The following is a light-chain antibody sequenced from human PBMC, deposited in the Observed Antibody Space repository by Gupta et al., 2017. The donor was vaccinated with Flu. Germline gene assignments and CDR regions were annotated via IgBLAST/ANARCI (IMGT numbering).Light chain of an antibody. CDR1: QSVSSW. J-gene: IGKJ1*01. V-gene: IGKV1-5*03. Sequence: SPSNLSASVGDRVTITCRTSQSVSSWVEWEKKKKGKEKKVMREKAARGERGGTERVSGSGEGTEFTLTSSSLQNDDCEKEEGKQDNSYWTFGQGTTVEVK. CDR2: KAA. CDR3: KQDNSYWT.